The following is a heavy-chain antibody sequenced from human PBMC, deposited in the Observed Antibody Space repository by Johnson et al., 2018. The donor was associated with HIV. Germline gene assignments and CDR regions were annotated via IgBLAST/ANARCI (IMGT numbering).Heavy chain of an antibody. CDR2: ISWNSGSI. D-gene: IGHD3-22*01. V-gene: IGHV3-9*01. CDR3: AKVRYDSSGYWDREHDAFDI. J-gene: IGHJ3*02. Sequence: GGLVQPGRSLRLSCAASGFTFDDYAMHWVRQAPGKGLEWVSGISWNSGSIGYADSVKGRFTISRDNAKNSLYLQMNSLRAEDTALYYCAKVRYDSSGYWDREHDAFDIWGQGTMVTVSS. CDR1: GFTFDDYA.